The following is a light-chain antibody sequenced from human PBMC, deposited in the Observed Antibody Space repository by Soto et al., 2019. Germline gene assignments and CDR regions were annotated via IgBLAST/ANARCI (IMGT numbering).Light chain of an antibody. Sequence: EMVLTQSPSTLSLSPGERATLSCRASQSVSSSYLAWYQQKPGQAPRLLIYGASSRATGIPVRLSGSGSGTDFTLTISRLEPEDFAVYYCQQYGSSPYTVGQGTKVDIK. CDR2: GAS. V-gene: IGKV3-20*01. CDR3: QQYGSSPYT. J-gene: IGKJ2*01. CDR1: QSVSSSY.